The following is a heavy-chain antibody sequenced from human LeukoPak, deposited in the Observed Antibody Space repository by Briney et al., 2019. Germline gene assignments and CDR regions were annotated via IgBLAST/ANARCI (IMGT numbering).Heavy chain of an antibody. CDR2: IRSKAYGETA. CDR3: TRDRGAYNLYDY. CDR1: GFTFGDYA. J-gene: IGHJ4*02. Sequence: GGFLRLSCTASGFTFGDYAMSWIRQAPGKGLEWVGFIRSKAYGETADYAASVKGRFTISRDDSKAIAYLQMNSLKTEDTAVYHCTRDRGAYNLYDYWGQGTLVTVSS. D-gene: IGHD1-1*01. V-gene: IGHV3-49*03.